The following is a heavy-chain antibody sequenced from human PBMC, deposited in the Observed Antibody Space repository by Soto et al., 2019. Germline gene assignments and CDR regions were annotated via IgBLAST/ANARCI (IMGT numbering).Heavy chain of an antibody. CDR1: GYTLTELS. J-gene: IGHJ4*02. CDR3: ATDQGRLRSSRFYYFDY. V-gene: IGHV1-24*01. D-gene: IGHD6-13*01. Sequence: ASVKVSCKVSGYTLTELSMHWVRQAPGKGLEWMGGFDPEDGETIYAQKFQGRVTMTEDTSTDTAYMELSSLRSEDTAVYYCATDQGRLRSSRFYYFDYWGQGTLVTVSS. CDR2: FDPEDGET.